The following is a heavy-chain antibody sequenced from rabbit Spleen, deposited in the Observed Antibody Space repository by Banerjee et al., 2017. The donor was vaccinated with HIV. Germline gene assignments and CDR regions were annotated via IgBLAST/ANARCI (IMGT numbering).Heavy chain of an antibody. Sequence: QSLEESGGDLVKPGASLTLTCTASGVSFSISSYMCWVRQAPGKGLEWIACIDAGSSAFTYFATWAKGRFTISKTSSTTVTLQVTSLTGADTATDFCARGNVNTGWGWDLWGPGTLVTVS. CDR1: GVSFSISSY. J-gene: IGHJ4*01. V-gene: IGHV1S40*01. CDR3: ARGNVNTGWGWDL. D-gene: IGHD4-1*01. CDR2: IDAGSSAFT.